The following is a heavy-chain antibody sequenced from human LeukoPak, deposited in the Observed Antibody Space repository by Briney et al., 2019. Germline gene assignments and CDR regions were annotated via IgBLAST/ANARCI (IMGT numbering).Heavy chain of an antibody. J-gene: IGHJ4*02. V-gene: IGHV3-23*01. CDR1: GVTLSSYA. Sequence: GGSLRLSCTASGVTLSSYAMSWARQAPGKGLEWVSGISSSGSGGNTYYADSVKGRFTISRDSSKNTLFLHMNTLRAEDTAIYYCARANNSSWHNWGQGTLVTVSS. D-gene: IGHD6-13*01. CDR2: ISSSGSGGNT. CDR3: ARANNSSWHN.